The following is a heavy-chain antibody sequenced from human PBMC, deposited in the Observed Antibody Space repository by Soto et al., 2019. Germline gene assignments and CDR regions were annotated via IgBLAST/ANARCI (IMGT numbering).Heavy chain of an antibody. CDR2: IYYSGST. V-gene: IGHV4-39*01. D-gene: IGHD6-6*01. Sequence: SETLSLTCTVSGGSISSSSYYWGWIRQPPGKGLEWIGSIYYSGSTYYNPSLKSRVTISVDTSKNQFSLKLSSVTAADTAVYYCARLSIAARPYFDYWGQGTLVTVSS. CDR3: ARLSIAARPYFDY. J-gene: IGHJ4*02. CDR1: GGSISSSSYY.